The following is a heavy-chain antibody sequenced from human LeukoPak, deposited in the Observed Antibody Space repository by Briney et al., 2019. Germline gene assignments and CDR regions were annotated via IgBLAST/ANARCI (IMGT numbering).Heavy chain of an antibody. CDR3: ARKSSRGGFNGYDFWYFDL. Sequence: PSETLSLTRTVSGGSISSYFWSWLRQPPGKRLECISYISYSGNTDYNPSLKSRVTLSVDTSKNRLSLKLSSVTAADTAVYYCARKSSRGGFNGYDFWYFDLWGRGTLVTVSS. V-gene: IGHV4-59*08. D-gene: IGHD5-12*01. CDR2: ISYSGNT. J-gene: IGHJ2*01. CDR1: GGSISSYF.